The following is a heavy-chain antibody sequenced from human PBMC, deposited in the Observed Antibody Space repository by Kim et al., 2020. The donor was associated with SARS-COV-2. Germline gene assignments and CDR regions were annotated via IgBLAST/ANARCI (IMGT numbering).Heavy chain of an antibody. V-gene: IGHV3-72*01. CDR3: ARDTATAMDV. Sequence: YAPSVKGRFTVSRQNSENSLYLQMNNLKTEDTAVYYCARDTATAMDVWGQGTTVTVSS. J-gene: IGHJ6*02. D-gene: IGHD5-18*01.